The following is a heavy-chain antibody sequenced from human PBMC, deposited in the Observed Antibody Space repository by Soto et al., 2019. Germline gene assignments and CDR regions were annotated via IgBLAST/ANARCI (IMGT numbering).Heavy chain of an antibody. J-gene: IGHJ6*02. CDR3: ARDGEMLAAMGGGYYYYGMDV. CDR2: IYYSGST. CDR1: GGSISSYY. Sequence: SETLSLTCTVSGGSISSYYWSWIRQPPGKGLEWIGYIYYSGSTNYNPSLKSRVTISVDTSKNQFSLKLSSVTAADTAVYYCARDGEMLAAMGGGYYYYGMDVWGQGPTVTVS. V-gene: IGHV4-59*01. D-gene: IGHD2-2*01.